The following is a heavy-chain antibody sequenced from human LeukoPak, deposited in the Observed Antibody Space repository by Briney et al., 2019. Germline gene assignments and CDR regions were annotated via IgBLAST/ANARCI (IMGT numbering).Heavy chain of an antibody. D-gene: IGHD5-12*01. V-gene: IGHV3-11*01. CDR1: GFTFSDYY. CDR3: ARDHYDPPYYYYGMDV. J-gene: IGHJ6*02. CDR2: ISSSGSTI. Sequence: GSLRLSCAASGFTFSDYYMSWIRQAPGKGLEWVSYISSSGSTIYYADSVKGRFTISRDNAKNSLYLQMNSLRAEDTAVYYCARDHYDPPYYYYGMDVWGQGTTVTVSS.